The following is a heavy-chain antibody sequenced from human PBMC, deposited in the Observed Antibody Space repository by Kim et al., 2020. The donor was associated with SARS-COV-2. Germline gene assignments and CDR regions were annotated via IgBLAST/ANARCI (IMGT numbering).Heavy chain of an antibody. V-gene: IGHV4-61*06. J-gene: IGHJ3*02. D-gene: IGHD2-2*01. Sequence: YNPSLKSRVTMSVDTSKNQFSLKLSSVTAADTAVYYCAQEAAIGDDAFDIWGQGTMVTVSS. CDR3: AQEAAIGDDAFDI.